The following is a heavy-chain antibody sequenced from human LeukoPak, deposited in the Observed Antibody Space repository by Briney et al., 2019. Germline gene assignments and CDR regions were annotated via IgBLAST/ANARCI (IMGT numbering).Heavy chain of an antibody. V-gene: IGHV4-59*01. CDR1: GCTISSNY. D-gene: IGHD2-15*01. CDR2: IYSSGST. Sequence: SETLSLTCTVSGCTISSNYWSWIRQPPGKGLEWIGYIYSSGSTNYNPSLKSRVTISVDTYKNQFSLNLSSVTAADTAVYYCARASAVVAASFSGCYYYMDVWGKGTTVTVSS. CDR3: ARASAVVAASFSGCYYYMDV. J-gene: IGHJ6*03.